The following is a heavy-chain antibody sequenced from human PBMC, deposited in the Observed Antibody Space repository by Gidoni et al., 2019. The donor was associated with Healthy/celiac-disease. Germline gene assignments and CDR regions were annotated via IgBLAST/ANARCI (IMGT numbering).Heavy chain of an antibody. CDR3: ARDLPVWWLPSGTVDY. CDR2: IYHSGST. D-gene: IGHD5-12*01. Sequence: QVQLQESGPGLVKPSETLSLTCTVSGYSISSGYYWGWIRQPPGKGLEWIGSIYHSGSTYYNPSLKSRVTISVDTSKNQFSLKLSSVTAADTAVYYCARDLPVWWLPSGTVDYWGQGTLVTVSS. V-gene: IGHV4-38-2*02. J-gene: IGHJ4*02. CDR1: GYSISSGYY.